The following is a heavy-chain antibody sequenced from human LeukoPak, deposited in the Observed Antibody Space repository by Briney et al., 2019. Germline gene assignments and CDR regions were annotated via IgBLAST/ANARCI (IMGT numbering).Heavy chain of an antibody. Sequence: GGSLRLSCAASGFTFSGSAMHWVRQASGKGLEWVGRIRSKANSYATAYAASVKGRFTISRDDSKNTAYLQMNSLKTEDTAVYYCTRTYTRITIFGVDNWFDPWGQGTLVTVSS. V-gene: IGHV3-73*01. CDR1: GFTFSGSA. D-gene: IGHD3-3*01. CDR2: IRSKANSYAT. CDR3: TRTYTRITIFGVDNWFDP. J-gene: IGHJ5*02.